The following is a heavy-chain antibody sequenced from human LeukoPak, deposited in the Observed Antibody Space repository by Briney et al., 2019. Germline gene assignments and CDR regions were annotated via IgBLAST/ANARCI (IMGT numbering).Heavy chain of an antibody. J-gene: IGHJ4*02. V-gene: IGHV1-2*02. CDR2: INPNSGGT. D-gene: IGHD3-10*01. CDR3: ATAFGELSLNYFDY. Sequence: ASVKVSCKACGYTFTGYYMHWVRQAPGQGLEWMGWINPNSGGTNYAQKFQGRVTMTRDTSISTAYMELSRLRSDDTAVYYCATAFGELSLNYFDYWGQGTLVTVSS. CDR1: GYTFTGYY.